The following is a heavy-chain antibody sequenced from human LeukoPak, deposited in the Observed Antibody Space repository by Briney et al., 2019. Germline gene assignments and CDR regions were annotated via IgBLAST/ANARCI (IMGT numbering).Heavy chain of an antibody. V-gene: IGHV3-20*04. Sequence: GGSLRLSCAASGFTFDDYGMSWVRQAPGKGLEWVSGINWNGGSTGYADSVKGRFTISRDNSKNTLYLQMNSLRAEDTAVYYCAKDREVLEWLAYYFDYWGQGTLVTVSS. CDR1: GFTFDDYG. CDR3: AKDREVLEWLAYYFDY. D-gene: IGHD3-3*01. J-gene: IGHJ4*02. CDR2: INWNGGST.